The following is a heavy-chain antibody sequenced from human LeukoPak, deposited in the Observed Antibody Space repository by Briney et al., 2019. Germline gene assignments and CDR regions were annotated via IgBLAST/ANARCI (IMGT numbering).Heavy chain of an antibody. CDR1: GGSISSYY. Sequence: SETLSLTCTVSGGSISSYYWSWVRQPAGKGLEWIGRIYTTGSTNYNPSLKSRVTMSVDTSKNQFSLNLTSVTAADTAEYYCARDRTYGGNSGFDYWGRGTLVTVSS. J-gene: IGHJ4*02. CDR3: ARDRTYGGNSGFDY. CDR2: IYTTGST. V-gene: IGHV4-4*07. D-gene: IGHD4-23*01.